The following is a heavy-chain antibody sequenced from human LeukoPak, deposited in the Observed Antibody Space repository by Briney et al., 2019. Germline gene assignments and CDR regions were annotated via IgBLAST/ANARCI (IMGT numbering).Heavy chain of an antibody. Sequence: SSETLSLTCAVSGGSISSGGYSWSWIRQPPGKGLEWIGEINHSGSTNYNPSLKSRVTISVDTSKNQFSLKLSSVTAADTAVYYCARGTAPDRIAAVSFAYDSSGYYDYWGQGTLVTVSS. J-gene: IGHJ4*02. D-gene: IGHD3-22*01. V-gene: IGHV4-34*01. CDR2: INHSGST. CDR3: ARGTAPDRIAAVSFAYDSSGYYDY. CDR1: GGSISSGGYS.